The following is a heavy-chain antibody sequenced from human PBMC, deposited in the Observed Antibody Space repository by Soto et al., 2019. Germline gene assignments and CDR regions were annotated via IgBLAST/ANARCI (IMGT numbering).Heavy chain of an antibody. CDR3: AKILQLGDYAHYYYGMDV. CDR2: ISYDGSNK. J-gene: IGHJ6*02. CDR1: GFTFSSYG. Sequence: QVQLVESGGGVVQPGSSLRLSCAASGFTFSSYGMHWVRQAPGKGLEWAAVISYDGSNKYYADSVKGRFTISRDNSKNTLYLQMNSLRAEDTAVYYCAKILQLGDYAHYYYGMDVWGQGTTVTVSS. V-gene: IGHV3-30*18. D-gene: IGHD4-17*01.